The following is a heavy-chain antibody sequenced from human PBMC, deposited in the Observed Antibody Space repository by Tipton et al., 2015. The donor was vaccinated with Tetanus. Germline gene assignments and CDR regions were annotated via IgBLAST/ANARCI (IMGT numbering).Heavy chain of an antibody. CDR3: ARVVAARQTYTWFDP. Sequence: SLRLSCAASGFTFSGYSMNWVRQAPGKGLEWVANIKHDGSETYYLDSVKGRFTISRDNAKNSVYLQMNGLRAEDTAVYYCARVVAARQTYTWFDPWGQGTLVTVSS. D-gene: IGHD6-6*01. J-gene: IGHJ5*02. CDR1: GFTFSGYS. CDR2: IKHDGSET. V-gene: IGHV3-7*01.